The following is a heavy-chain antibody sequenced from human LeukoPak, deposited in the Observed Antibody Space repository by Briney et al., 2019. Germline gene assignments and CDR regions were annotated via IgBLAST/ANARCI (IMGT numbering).Heavy chain of an antibody. Sequence: ASVKVSCKASTYSFTEYYMHWVRQAPGQGLEWMGWINPTSGATKNARKFQGRVTMTRDTSISTAYMELSRLRSDDTAVYYCARDYYDSSGYYYAWFDPWGQGTLVTVSS. CDR1: TYSFTEYY. D-gene: IGHD3-22*01. J-gene: IGHJ5*02. V-gene: IGHV1-2*02. CDR3: ARDYYDSSGYYYAWFDP. CDR2: INPTSGAT.